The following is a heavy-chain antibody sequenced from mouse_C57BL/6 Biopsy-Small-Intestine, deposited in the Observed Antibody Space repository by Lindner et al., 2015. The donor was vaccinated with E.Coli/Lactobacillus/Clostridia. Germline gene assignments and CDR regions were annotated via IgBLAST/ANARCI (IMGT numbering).Heavy chain of an antibody. V-gene: IGHV1-84*02. J-gene: IGHJ3*01. Sequence: SVKVSCKASGYTFNKYAIHWVRQAPGQKLEWMGWINAGNGGTKYSEKFEGRVTITRDTSASTAYMELSSLKVEDTAIFYCARSSRAVAGPLDLWGQGTLVTV. D-gene: IGHD6-1*01. CDR1: GYTFNKYA. CDR2: INAGNGGT. CDR3: ARSSRAVAGPLDL.